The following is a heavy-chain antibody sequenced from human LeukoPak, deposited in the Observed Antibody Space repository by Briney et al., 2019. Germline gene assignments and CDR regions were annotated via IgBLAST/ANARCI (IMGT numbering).Heavy chain of an antibody. D-gene: IGHD4-4*01. CDR2: IYYSGST. CDR3: XXXXRXXPRMRMTTVTAGAFDI. J-gene: IGHJ3*02. CDR1: GGSISSGGYY. V-gene: IGHV4-31*03. Sequence: SETLSLTCTASGGSISSGGYYWSWIRQHPGKGLEWIGYIYYSGSTYYNPSLKSRVTISVDTSKNQFSLKLSSVTAADTAVYXXXXXXRXXPRMRMTTVTAGAFDIWGQGTMVTVSS.